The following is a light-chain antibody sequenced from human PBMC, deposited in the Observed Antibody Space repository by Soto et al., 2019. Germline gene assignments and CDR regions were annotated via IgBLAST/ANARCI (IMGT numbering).Light chain of an antibody. Sequence: QLVLTQSSSASASLGSSVKLTCTLSSGHRSYIIAWHQQQLEKAPRYLMKLEGSGSYNKGSGVPDRFSGSSSGADRYLTSYNRHFEDEADYYGETCASNTHVVFCGGNKLTVL. CDR3: ETCASNTHVV. CDR1: SGHRSYI. J-gene: IGLJ2*01. V-gene: IGLV4-60*02. CDR2: LEGSGSY.